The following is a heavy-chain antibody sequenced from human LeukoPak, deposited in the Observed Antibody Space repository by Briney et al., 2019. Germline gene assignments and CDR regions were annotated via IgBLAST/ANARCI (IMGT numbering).Heavy chain of an antibody. V-gene: IGHV3-30*18. J-gene: IGHJ6*04. CDR2: ISYGGTNK. D-gene: IGHD4-17*01. CDR3: AKGHYGDNYYYGMDV. CDR1: GFIFSSYG. Sequence: GGSLRLSCAASGFIFSSYGMHWVRQAPGKGLEWVAVISYGGTNKYYADSVKGRFTVSRDNSKNTVYLQMNSLRAEDTAVYYCAKGHYGDNYYYGMDVWGKGTTVTVSS.